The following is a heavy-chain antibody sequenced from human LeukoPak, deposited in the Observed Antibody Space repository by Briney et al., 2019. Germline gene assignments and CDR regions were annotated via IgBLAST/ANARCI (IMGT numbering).Heavy chain of an antibody. V-gene: IGHV1-2*02. Sequence: ASVKVSCKASGYTFTGYYMHWVRQAPGQGLEWMGWINPNSGGTNYAQKFQGRVTMTRDTSISTAYMELSRLRSDDTAVYYCARDSHVPATNNWFDPWGQGTLVTVSS. CDR2: INPNSGGT. J-gene: IGHJ5*02. CDR1: GYTFTGYY. D-gene: IGHD2-2*01. CDR3: ARDSHVPATNNWFDP.